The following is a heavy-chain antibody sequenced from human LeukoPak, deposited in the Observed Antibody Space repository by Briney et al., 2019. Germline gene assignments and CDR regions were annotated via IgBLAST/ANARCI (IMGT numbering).Heavy chain of an antibody. CDR3: ARDRRSTYYYHMDV. CDR2: INSVSYM. V-gene: IGHV3-21*01. Sequence: GGSLRLSCAASGFTFSSYSMNWVRQAPGKGLEWVSSINSVSYMYYSDSVKGRFTISRDNAKNSLYLQMNSLRAEDTAVYYCARDRRSTYYYHMDVWGKGTTVTVSS. D-gene: IGHD2-21*01. J-gene: IGHJ6*03. CDR1: GFTFSSYS.